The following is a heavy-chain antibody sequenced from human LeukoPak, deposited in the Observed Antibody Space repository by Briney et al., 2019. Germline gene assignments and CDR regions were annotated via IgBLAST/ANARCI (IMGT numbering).Heavy chain of an antibody. CDR1: GFTFGSYA. CDR2: ISSSSSYI. Sequence: PGGSLRLSCAASGFTFGSYAMSWVRQAPGKGLEWISSISSSSSYIDYADSVKGRFTVSRDNDENSLYLQMYSLRADDTAVCYCARALGGTTPYYFDAWGQGTLVTVSS. J-gene: IGHJ4*02. CDR3: ARALGGTTPYYFDA. D-gene: IGHD1-14*01. V-gene: IGHV3-21*01.